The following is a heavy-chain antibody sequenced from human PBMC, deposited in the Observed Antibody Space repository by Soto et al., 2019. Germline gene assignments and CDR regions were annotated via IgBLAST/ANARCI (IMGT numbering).Heavy chain of an antibody. V-gene: IGHV1-18*01. CDR3: ARRGATITIFGVVNYYYYMDV. Sequence: ASVKVSCKASGYTFTSYGISWVRQAPGQGLEWMGWISAYNGNTNYAQKLQGRVTMTTDTSTSTAYMELRSLRSDDTAVYYCARRGATITIFGVVNYYYYMDVWGKGTTVTVSS. CDR2: ISAYNGNT. D-gene: IGHD3-3*01. J-gene: IGHJ6*03. CDR1: GYTFTSYG.